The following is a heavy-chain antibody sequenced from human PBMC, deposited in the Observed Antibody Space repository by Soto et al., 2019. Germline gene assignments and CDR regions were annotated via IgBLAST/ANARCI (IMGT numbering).Heavy chain of an antibody. CDR3: CKGCYGGYAGLCY. Sequence: QVQLVQSGAEVKKPGSSVKVSCKASGGTFSSYTMIWVRQAPGQGLEWMGRIIPILGIANYAQKFQGRVTITADKVAGTDFMGVSNLASEDTAVYYWCKGCYGGYAGLCYWGQGTLVTVSS. D-gene: IGHD5-18*01. CDR1: GGTFSSYT. J-gene: IGHJ4*02. CDR2: IIPILGIA. V-gene: IGHV1-69*02.